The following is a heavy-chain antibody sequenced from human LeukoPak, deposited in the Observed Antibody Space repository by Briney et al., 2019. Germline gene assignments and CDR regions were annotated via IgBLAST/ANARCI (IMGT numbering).Heavy chain of an antibody. J-gene: IGHJ4*02. V-gene: IGHV3-74*01. Sequence: LAWFSQINADGNSTTYADSVKGRFTVSRDNAKNTLYLQMNSLRAEDTAVYYCARELASGDWGQGTLVTVSS. CDR3: ARELASGD. D-gene: IGHD6-13*01. CDR2: INADGNST.